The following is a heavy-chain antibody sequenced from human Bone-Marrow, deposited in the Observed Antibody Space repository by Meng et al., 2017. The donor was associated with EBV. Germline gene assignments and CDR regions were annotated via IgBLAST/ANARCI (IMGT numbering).Heavy chain of an antibody. CDR3: ARGDCSSGSCYSQYRLPRTPFDY. Sequence: QVQLQQWGAGLLKPSETLSLTCAVYAGSFSAYYWSWIRQPPGKGLEWIGEINHSGSTNYNPSLKSRVTISVDTSKNQFSLKLSSVTAADTAVYYCARGDCSSGSCYSQYRLPRTPFDYWGKVTLVTVSS. D-gene: IGHD2-15*01. CDR1: AGSFSAYY. J-gene: IGHJ4*02. CDR2: INHSGST. V-gene: IGHV4-34*01.